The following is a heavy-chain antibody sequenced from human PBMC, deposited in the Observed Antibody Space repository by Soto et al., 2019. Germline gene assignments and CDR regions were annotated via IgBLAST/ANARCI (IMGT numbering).Heavy chain of an antibody. CDR2: INPSGGST. CDR1: GYTFTSYY. CDR3: ARAFGGERSWFDP. J-gene: IGHJ5*02. V-gene: IGHV1-46*01. D-gene: IGHD3-16*01. Sequence: ASVKVSCKAPGYTFTSYYMHWVRQAPGQGLEWMGIINPSGGSTSYAQKFQGRVTMTRDTSTSTVYMELSSLRSEDTAVYYCARAFGGERSWFDPWGQGTLVTVSS.